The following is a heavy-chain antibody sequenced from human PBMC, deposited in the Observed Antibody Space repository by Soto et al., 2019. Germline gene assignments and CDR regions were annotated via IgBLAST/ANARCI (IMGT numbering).Heavy chain of an antibody. CDR2: IYYSGSS. CDR3: ATVWVGESQH. Sequence: QLQLQESGPGLVKPSETLSLTCTDSGGSISSSSYYWGWIRQPPGKGLEWIGSIYYSGSSYYNPSLKIRVTLSVDTSKNQFSLKLSSVTAADTAVYCCATVWVGESQHLGQGTLVSVSS. CDR1: GGSISSSSYY. D-gene: IGHD3-10*01. J-gene: IGHJ1*01. V-gene: IGHV4-39*01.